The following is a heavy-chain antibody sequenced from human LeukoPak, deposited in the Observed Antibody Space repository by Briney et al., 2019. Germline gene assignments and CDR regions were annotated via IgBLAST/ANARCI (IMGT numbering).Heavy chain of an antibody. Sequence: GASVKVSCKASGGTFSSYAISWVRQAPGQGLEWMGGIIPIFGTANYAQKFQGRVTMTRDTSTSTVYMELSSLRSEDTAVYYCARTNYYDSSGYYSTYYFDYWGQGTLVTVSS. V-gene: IGHV1-69*05. J-gene: IGHJ4*02. CDR3: ARTNYYDSSGYYSTYYFDY. D-gene: IGHD3-22*01. CDR2: IIPIFGTA. CDR1: GGTFSSYA.